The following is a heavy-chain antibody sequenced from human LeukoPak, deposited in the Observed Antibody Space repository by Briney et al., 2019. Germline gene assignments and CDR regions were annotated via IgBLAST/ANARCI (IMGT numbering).Heavy chain of an antibody. CDR2: ITPNSGGT. J-gene: IGHJ4*02. D-gene: IGHD4-17*01. CDR3: ARGRGLTTVTYFDY. Sequence: ASVKVSCKASGYTFTAYYMHWVRQAPGQGLEWMGWITPNSGGTNFAQKFQGRVTMTGDTSISTAYMELSSLRSDDTAVYYCARGRGLTTVTYFDYWGQGTLVTVSS. V-gene: IGHV1-2*02. CDR1: GYTFTAYY.